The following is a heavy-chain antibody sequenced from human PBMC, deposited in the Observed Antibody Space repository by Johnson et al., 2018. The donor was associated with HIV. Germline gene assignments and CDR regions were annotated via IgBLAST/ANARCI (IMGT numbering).Heavy chain of an antibody. J-gene: IGHJ3*02. D-gene: IGHD5-24*01. Sequence: QMQLVESGGGVVRPGGSLRLSCAASGFTFSSYGMLWVRQAPGKGLEWVAVISYDGNNKYYADSVKGRFTISRDNSKNTLYLQMNGLGPEDTAVYYCAKDGRDDLRAFDIWGQGTMVTVSS. CDR3: AKDGRDDLRAFDI. CDR1: GFTFSSYG. CDR2: ISYDGNNK. V-gene: IGHV3-30*18.